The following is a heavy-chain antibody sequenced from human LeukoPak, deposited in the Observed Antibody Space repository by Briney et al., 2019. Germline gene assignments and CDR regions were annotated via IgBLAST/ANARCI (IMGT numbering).Heavy chain of an antibody. CDR1: GFTFNNYA. D-gene: IGHD3-16*01. V-gene: IGHV3-23*01. Sequence: GGSLRLSCAASGFTFNNYAMSWVRQAPGKGLEWVSGITASDGSTFYADSVKGRFTISRDNSKNTLYLQTNSLRAEDTAVYYCAKDMRWGLDYWGQGTLVTVSS. CDR3: AKDMRWGLDY. J-gene: IGHJ4*02. CDR2: ITASDGST.